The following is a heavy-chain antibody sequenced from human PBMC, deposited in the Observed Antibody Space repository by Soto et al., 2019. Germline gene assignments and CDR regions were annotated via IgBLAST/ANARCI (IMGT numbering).Heavy chain of an antibody. Sequence: GASVKVSCKASGGTFSSYAISWVRQAPGQGLEWMGGIIPIFGTANYAQKFQGRVTITADKSTSTAYMELSSLRSEDTAVYYCARGFGGYSSGWTIYYYYGMDVWGQGTTVTVSS. CDR1: GGTFSSYA. V-gene: IGHV1-69*06. CDR3: ARGFGGYSSGWTIYYYYGMDV. D-gene: IGHD6-19*01. CDR2: IIPIFGTA. J-gene: IGHJ6*02.